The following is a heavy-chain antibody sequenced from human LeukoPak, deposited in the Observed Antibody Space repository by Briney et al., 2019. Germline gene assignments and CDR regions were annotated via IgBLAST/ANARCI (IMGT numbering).Heavy chain of an antibody. CDR1: GFTFSDAW. V-gene: IGHV3-30*02. CDR3: AKDHYYYDTRGAFDI. Sequence: GGSLRLSCAASGFTFSDAWMSWVRQAPGKGLEWVAFVSLDGGTQNYADSVKGRFTISRDNSKNTLYLQMNSLRAEDTAVYYCAKDHYYYDTRGAFDIWGQGTMVTVSS. D-gene: IGHD3-22*01. J-gene: IGHJ3*02. CDR2: VSLDGGTQ.